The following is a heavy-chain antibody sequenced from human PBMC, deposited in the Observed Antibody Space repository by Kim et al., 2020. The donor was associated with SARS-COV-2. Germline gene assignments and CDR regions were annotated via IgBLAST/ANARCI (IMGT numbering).Heavy chain of an antibody. CDR3: ATVGRGATGSFGY. Sequence: GGSLRLSCAASGFTFSSYSMSWVRQAPGKGLEWVANIKEDGSEKYYVDSVKGRFTISRDNAENSLYLQMNSLRVEDMAVYYCATVGRGATGSFGYWGQGTLVTVSS. CDR1: GFTFSSYS. D-gene: IGHD3-9*01. J-gene: IGHJ4*02. V-gene: IGHV3-7*01. CDR2: IKEDGSEK.